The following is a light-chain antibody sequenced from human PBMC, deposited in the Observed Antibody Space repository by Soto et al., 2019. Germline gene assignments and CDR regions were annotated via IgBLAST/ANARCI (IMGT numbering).Light chain of an antibody. J-gene: IGKJ1*01. CDR3: QQYGSSPWT. CDR1: QSVSSSN. CDR2: GSS. Sequence: IVLTHSAGALSLSQGGRDTLSCRAIQSVSSSNLAWYQQKPGQAPRLLIYGSSSRAAGIPDRFSGGGSGTDFTLTISRLEPEDFAVYYCQQYGSSPWTFGQGTKVAI. V-gene: IGKV3-20*01.